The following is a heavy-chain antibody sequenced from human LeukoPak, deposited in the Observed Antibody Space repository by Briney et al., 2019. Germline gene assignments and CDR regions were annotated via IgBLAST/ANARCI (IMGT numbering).Heavy chain of an antibody. CDR3: ASSIKAAVLDY. V-gene: IGHV4-34*01. CDR2: INHSGST. CDR1: GGSFSGYY. Sequence: PSETLSLTCAVYGGSFSGYYWSWIRQPPGKRLEWIGEINHSGSTNYNPSLKSRVTISVDTSKNQFSLKLSSVTAADTAVYYCASSIKAAVLDYWGQGTLVTVSS. D-gene: IGHD6-13*01. J-gene: IGHJ4*02.